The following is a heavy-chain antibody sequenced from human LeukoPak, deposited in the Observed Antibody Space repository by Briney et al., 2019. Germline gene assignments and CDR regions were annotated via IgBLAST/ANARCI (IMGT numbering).Heavy chain of an antibody. V-gene: IGHV4-31*03. J-gene: IGHJ4*02. CDR3: ARGNGYFDWLLSEGYFDY. Sequence: PSETLSLTCTVSGGSIGSGGYYWSWIRQHPGKGLEWIGYIYYSRSTYYNPSLKSRVTISVDTSKNQFSLKLSSVTAADTAAYYCARGNGYFDWLLSEGYFDYWGQGTLVTVSS. CDR1: GGSIGSGGYY. CDR2: IYYSRST. D-gene: IGHD3-9*01.